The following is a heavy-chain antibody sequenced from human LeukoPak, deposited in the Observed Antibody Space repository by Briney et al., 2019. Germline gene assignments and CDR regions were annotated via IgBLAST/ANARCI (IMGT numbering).Heavy chain of an antibody. CDR3: AKFYDISTGYFDC. CDR1: GFTVSSYA. D-gene: IGHD3-9*01. V-gene: IGHV3-23*01. Sequence: GGSLRLSCAASGFTVSSYAMSWVRQSPGKGLEWVSAISGGGGSTYYADSVKGRFTISRDNSKNTLYLQMNSLRAEDTAVYYCAKFYDISTGYFDCWGQGTLVTVSS. CDR2: ISGGGGST. J-gene: IGHJ4*02.